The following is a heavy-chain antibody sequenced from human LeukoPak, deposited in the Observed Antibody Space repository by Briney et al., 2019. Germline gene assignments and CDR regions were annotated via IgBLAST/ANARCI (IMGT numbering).Heavy chain of an antibody. V-gene: IGHV1-18*01. J-gene: IGHJ5*02. CDR3: ARGGYYYGSGT. D-gene: IGHD3-10*01. CDR2: ISAYNGNT. CDR1: GYTFTSYG. Sequence: ASVKVSCKASGYTFTSYGISWVRQAPGQGLEWMGWISAYNGNTNYAQKLQGRVTMTTDTSTGTAYMELRSLRSEDTAVYYCARGGYYYGSGTWGQGTLVTVSS.